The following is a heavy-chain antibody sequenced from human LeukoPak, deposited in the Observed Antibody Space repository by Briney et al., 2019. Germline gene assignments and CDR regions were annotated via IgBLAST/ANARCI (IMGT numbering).Heavy chain of an antibody. D-gene: IGHD6-13*01. CDR3: ARHRAAGGSYYYGADV. V-gene: IGHV5-51*01. CDR1: GYTFRNYW. Sequence: GESLKISCKGSGYTFRNYWIAWVRQMPGKGLEWMGIINPGDSDTRYSPSFQGQVTISADESTTTAYLQWSNLKASDTAMYYCARHRAAGGSYYYGADVWGQGTTVTVSS. J-gene: IGHJ6*02. CDR2: INPGDSDT.